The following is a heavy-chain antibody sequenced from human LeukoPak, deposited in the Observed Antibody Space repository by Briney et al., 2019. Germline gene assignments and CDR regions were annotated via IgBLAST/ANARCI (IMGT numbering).Heavy chain of an antibody. J-gene: IGHJ4*02. CDR1: GYTFANYG. V-gene: IGHV1-18*01. CDR2: ISTYSGNA. Sequence: ASVKVSCKASGYTFANYGITWVRQAPGQGLEWMGWISTYSGNANYAQHLQGRVTMTRDTSTSTAYMELSSLRSEDTAVYYCARRVDYGDYYDYWGQGTLVTVSS. D-gene: IGHD4-17*01. CDR3: ARRVDYGDYYDY.